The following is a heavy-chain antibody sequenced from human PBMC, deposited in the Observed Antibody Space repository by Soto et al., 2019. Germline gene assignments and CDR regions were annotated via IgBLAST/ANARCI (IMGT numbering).Heavy chain of an antibody. CDR1: GFTFSSYA. CDR3: AKVVDYDILTGYSHRTDAFDI. Sequence: PGGSLRLSCAASGFTFSSYAMSWVRQAPGKGLEWVSAISGSGGSTYYADSVKGRFTISRDNSKNTLYLQMNSLRAEDTAVYYCAKVVDYDILTGYSHRTDAFDIWGQGTMVTVSS. V-gene: IGHV3-23*01. J-gene: IGHJ3*02. CDR2: ISGSGGST. D-gene: IGHD3-9*01.